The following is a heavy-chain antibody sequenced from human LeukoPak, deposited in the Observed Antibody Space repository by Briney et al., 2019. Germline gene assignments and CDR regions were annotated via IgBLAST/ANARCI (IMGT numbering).Heavy chain of an antibody. CDR3: AKKRGGITIFGVVITPSNWFDP. CDR1: GGAFSGYY. CDR2: INHSGST. V-gene: IGHV4-34*01. Sequence: SETLSPTRAVYGGAFSGYYWGWIRQPPGKGPGWIGEINHSGSTNYNPSLKSRVTISVDTSKNQFSLKLSSVTAADTAVYYCAKKRGGITIFGVVITPSNWFDPWGQGTLVTVSS. D-gene: IGHD3-3*01. J-gene: IGHJ5*02.